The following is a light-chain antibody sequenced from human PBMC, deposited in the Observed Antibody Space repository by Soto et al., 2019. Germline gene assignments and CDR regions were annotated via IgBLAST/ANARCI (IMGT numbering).Light chain of an antibody. Sequence: VVMTQSPATLSLSPGERSTLSCMASQSVSSLLAWYQQKPGQSPRILIYRASTRATGILGRFSGSGSGTEFTLTITSLQSEDFAVYYCQQYNEWPITFGQGTRLEIK. V-gene: IGKV3-15*01. CDR3: QQYNEWPIT. J-gene: IGKJ5*01. CDR1: QSVSSL. CDR2: RAS.